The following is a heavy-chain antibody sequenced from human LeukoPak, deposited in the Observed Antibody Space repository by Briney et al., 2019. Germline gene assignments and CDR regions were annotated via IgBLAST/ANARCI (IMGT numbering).Heavy chain of an antibody. CDR1: GFTFSSYG. J-gene: IGHJ4*02. CDR2: IWFDGSNE. CDR3: AKGESYSGSYSLY. V-gene: IGHV3-33*06. Sequence: PGGSLRLSCAASGFTFSSYGMHWVRQAPGKGLEWVAVIWFDGSNEYYADSVKGRFTISRDSSKNTLYLHMNSLRAEDTAVYYRAKGESYSGSYSLYWGQGTLVTVSS. D-gene: IGHD1-26*01.